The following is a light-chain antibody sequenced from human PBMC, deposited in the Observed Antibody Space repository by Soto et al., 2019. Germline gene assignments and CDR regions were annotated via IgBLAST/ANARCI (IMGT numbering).Light chain of an antibody. CDR3: QQYGSSPGT. CDR2: GAS. V-gene: IGKV3-20*01. CDR1: QSVSSSY. Sequence: EIVLTQSPGTLSLSPRERATLSCRASQSVSSSYLAWYQQKPGQAPRLLIYGASSRATGIPDRFSGSGSGTDFTLTISRLEPEDFAVYYCQQYGSSPGTFAQGTKVEIK. J-gene: IGKJ1*01.